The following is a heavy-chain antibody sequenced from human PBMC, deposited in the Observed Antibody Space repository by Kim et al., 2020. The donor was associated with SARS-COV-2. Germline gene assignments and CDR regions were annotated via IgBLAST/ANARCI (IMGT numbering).Heavy chain of an antibody. V-gene: IGHV4-34*01. CDR1: GGSFSGYY. CDR3: ARGPCSSTSCYRRKYYFD. Sequence: SETLSLTCAVYGGSFSGYYWSWIRQPPGKGLEWIGEINHSGSTNYNPSLKSRVTISVDTSKNQFSLKLSSVTAADTAVYYCARGPCSSTSCYRRKYYFD. CDR2: INHSGST. J-gene: IGHJ4*01. D-gene: IGHD2-2*01.